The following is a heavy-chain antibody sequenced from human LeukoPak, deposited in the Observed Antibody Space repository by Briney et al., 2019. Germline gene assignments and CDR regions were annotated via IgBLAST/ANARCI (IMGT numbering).Heavy chain of an antibody. CDR3: ASARRSNYGSLGD. V-gene: IGHV3-53*01. CDR2: IYSGGST. J-gene: IGHJ4*02. CDR1: GFTLSNYG. Sequence: PGRSLRLSCARSGFTLSNYGMHWVRQAPGKGLEWVSVIYSGGSTFYADSVKGRFSISRDNSKNTLYLQMNSLRAEDTAGYYCASARRSNYGSLGDWGQGTLVTVSS. D-gene: IGHD3-10*01.